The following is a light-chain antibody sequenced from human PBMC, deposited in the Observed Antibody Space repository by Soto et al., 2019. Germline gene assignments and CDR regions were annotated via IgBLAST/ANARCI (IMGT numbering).Light chain of an antibody. Sequence: EIVMTQSPATLSVSPGERANLSCRASQSVSSNLAWYQQKPGQAPRLLIYGASTRATGIPARFSGSGSGTEFTLTISSLQSEDFAVYYCQQYNNWLGTFGQGTKV. J-gene: IGKJ1*01. CDR2: GAS. CDR1: QSVSSN. CDR3: QQYNNWLGT. V-gene: IGKV3-15*01.